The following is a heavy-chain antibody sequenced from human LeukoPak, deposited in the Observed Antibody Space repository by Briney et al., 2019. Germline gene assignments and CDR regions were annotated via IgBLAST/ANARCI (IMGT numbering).Heavy chain of an antibody. J-gene: IGHJ3*02. D-gene: IGHD1-26*01. CDR2: IKQDGSEK. CDR3: ARAGGTYYGIAFDI. Sequence: GGSLRLSCAASGFTFSSYWMSWVRQVPGKGLEWVANIKQDGSEKYYVDSVKGRFTISRDNAKNSLYLQMNSLRAEDTAVYYSARAGGTYYGIAFDIWGQGTMVTVSS. CDR1: GFTFSSYW. V-gene: IGHV3-7*01.